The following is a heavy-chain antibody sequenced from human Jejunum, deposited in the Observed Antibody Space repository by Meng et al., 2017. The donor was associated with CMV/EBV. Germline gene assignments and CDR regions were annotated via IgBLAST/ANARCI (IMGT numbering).Heavy chain of an antibody. CDR1: FTFSDYY. V-gene: IGHV3-11*01. Sequence: FTFSDYYMSWIRQAPGKGLEWVSYISSSGSTIYYADSLKSRFTISRDNANNSLYLQMSSLRAEDTAVYYCARDIEVSWEDNWFDPWGQGTLVTVSS. CDR2: ISSSGSTI. CDR3: ARDIEVSWEDNWFDP. J-gene: IGHJ5*02. D-gene: IGHD2-15*01.